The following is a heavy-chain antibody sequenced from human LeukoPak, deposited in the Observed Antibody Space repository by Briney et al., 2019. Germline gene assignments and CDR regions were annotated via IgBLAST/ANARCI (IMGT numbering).Heavy chain of an antibody. CDR1: GASISSGSYY. CDR2: IFYSGNM. J-gene: IGHJ4*02. V-gene: IGHV4-39*01. D-gene: IGHD6-13*01. CDR3: ARRATPAGSATFDY. Sequence: SETLSLTCTVSGASISSGSYYWGWIRQPPAKGLEWIGSIFYSGNMYYNPSLTSRVTISMDTSQNHFSLRLSSVTAADTAVYYCARRATPAGSATFDYWGQGILVTVSS.